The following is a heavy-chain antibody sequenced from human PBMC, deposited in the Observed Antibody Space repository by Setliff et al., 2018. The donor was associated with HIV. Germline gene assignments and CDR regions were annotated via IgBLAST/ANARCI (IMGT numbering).Heavy chain of an antibody. CDR1: GGSFSGYY. V-gene: IGHV4-34*01. CDR3: ASRIYYYDESRVLREEGFVP. Sequence: SETLSLTCAVYGGSFSGYYWSWIRQPPGKGLEWIGEISHSGSTNYNPSLKSRVTISVDTSKNRFSLKLTAVTAADTAMYYCASRIYYYDESRVLREEGFVPWGQGTLVTVSS. D-gene: IGHD3-22*01. J-gene: IGHJ5*02. CDR2: ISHSGST.